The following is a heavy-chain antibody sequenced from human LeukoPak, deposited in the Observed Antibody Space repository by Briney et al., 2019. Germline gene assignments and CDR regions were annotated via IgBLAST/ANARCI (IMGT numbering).Heavy chain of an antibody. D-gene: IGHD5-18*01. J-gene: IGHJ6*02. CDR2: INHSGST. CDR3: AREGYSYRLNHMDV. CDR1: GGSFSGYY. Sequence: SETLSLTCAVYGGSFSGYYWSWIRQPPGKGLEWIGEINHSGSTNYNPSLKSRVTISVDTSKNQFSLKLSSVTAADTAVYYCAREGYSYRLNHMDVWGQGTTVTVSS. V-gene: IGHV4-34*01.